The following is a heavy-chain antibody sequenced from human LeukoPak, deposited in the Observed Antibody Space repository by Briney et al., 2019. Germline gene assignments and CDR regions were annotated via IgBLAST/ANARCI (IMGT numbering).Heavy chain of an antibody. CDR2: TYSSGTT. Sequence: GGSLRLSCAAPGFTVSSYFVCWVRQAPGKGLEWVSLTYSSGTTDYADSVKGRFTDSRDNSKNTVYLQMNSLRAEYTAMYYCARDDVPVIWGQGTLVTVSS. CDR1: GFTVSSYF. D-gene: IGHD2/OR15-2a*01. CDR3: ARDDVPVI. J-gene: IGHJ4*02. V-gene: IGHV3-53*01.